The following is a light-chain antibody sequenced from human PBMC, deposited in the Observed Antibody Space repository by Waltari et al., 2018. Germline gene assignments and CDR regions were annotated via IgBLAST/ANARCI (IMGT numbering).Light chain of an antibody. CDR3: SSYTASTTLI. Sequence: QSALTQPPSVSGSPGQSITISCTGTSSDIGYYNYVSWYQQHPGKAPKIMIYDVSNRPSGVSNRFSGSKSGNTASLTISGLQAEDEADYYCSSYTASTTLIFGGGTKLTVL. CDR1: SSDIGYYNY. CDR2: DVS. V-gene: IGLV2-14*01. J-gene: IGLJ2*01.